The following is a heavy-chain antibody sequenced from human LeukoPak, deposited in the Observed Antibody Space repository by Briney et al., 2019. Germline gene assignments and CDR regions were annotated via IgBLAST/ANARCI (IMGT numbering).Heavy chain of an antibody. CDR2: INPNSGGT. V-gene: IGHV1-2*02. J-gene: IGHJ5*02. CDR3: ASCSSTSCYAAWWFDP. D-gene: IGHD2-2*01. CDR1: GGTFSSYA. Sequence: ASVKVSCKASGGTFSSYAISWVRQAPGQGLEWMGWINPNSGGTNYAQKFQGRVTMTRDTSISTAYMELSRLRSDDTAVYYCASCSSTSCYAAWWFDPWGQGTLVTVSS.